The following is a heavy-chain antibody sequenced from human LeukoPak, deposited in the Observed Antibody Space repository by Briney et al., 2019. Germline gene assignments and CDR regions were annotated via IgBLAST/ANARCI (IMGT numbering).Heavy chain of an antibody. D-gene: IGHD3-10*01. CDR2: IYSGRST. Sequence: PWGSPGLSCAASGFTVSSNYMSWVRQAPGKGLEWVSVIYSGRSTYYADSVKGRFTISRDNSKNTEYLQMNSLRAGDTAVYYCAREGMVRGAHCDYWGQGTLVTVSS. CDR3: AREGMVRGAHCDY. J-gene: IGHJ4*02. CDR1: GFTVSSNY. V-gene: IGHV3-53*01.